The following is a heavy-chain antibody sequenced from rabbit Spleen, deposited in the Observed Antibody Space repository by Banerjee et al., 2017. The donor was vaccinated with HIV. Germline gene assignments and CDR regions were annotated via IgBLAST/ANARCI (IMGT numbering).Heavy chain of an antibody. J-gene: IGHJ4*01. CDR2: IDPVFGTT. Sequence: QLKESGGGLVQPGGSLTLSCKASGFDFSSDYMSWVRQAPGKGLEWIGYIDPVFGTTYYASWVNGRFTISSHNAQNTLYLQLNSLAAADTATYFCARYASSNDDYYLNLWGPGTLVTVS. D-gene: IGHD1-1*01. CDR3: ARYASSNDDYYLNL. CDR1: GFDFSSDY. V-gene: IGHV1S7*01.